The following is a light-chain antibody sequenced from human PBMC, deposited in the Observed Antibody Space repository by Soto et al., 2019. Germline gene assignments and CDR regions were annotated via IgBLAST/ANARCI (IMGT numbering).Light chain of an antibody. V-gene: IGKV1-9*01. CDR3: HQLNSYPYT. Sequence: IQLTQSPSSLSASVGDRVTITCRASQGIGSSFAWYQQKPGKAPKLLIYAASTWRSGVPSMFSGSGSGTDFPLTISSLQPEDFATYYCHQLNSYPYTFGQGTKLEIK. J-gene: IGKJ2*01. CDR2: AAS. CDR1: QGIGSS.